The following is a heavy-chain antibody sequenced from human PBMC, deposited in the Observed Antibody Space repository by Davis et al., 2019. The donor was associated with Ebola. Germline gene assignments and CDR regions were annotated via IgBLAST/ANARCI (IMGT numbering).Heavy chain of an antibody. CDR1: GFTFSNFW. Sequence: PGGSLRLSCSASGFTFSNFWMGWVRQAPGKGLEWVGHIKRKPDGGTADYGAPVKGRFTISRDDSKNTLYLQMTALKTEDTAIYYCTRLAGGITTPVSWGQGALVTVSS. CDR2: IKRKPDGGTA. D-gene: IGHD1-1*01. CDR3: TRLAGGITTPVS. J-gene: IGHJ4*02. V-gene: IGHV3-15*01.